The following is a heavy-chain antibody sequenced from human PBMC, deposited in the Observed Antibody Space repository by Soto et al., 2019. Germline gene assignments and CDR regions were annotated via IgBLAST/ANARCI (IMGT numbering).Heavy chain of an antibody. V-gene: IGHV1-69*02. CDR2: IIPILGIA. CDR3: ATRSAYCGGDCLYAFDI. Sequence: QVQLVQSGAEVKKPGSSVKVSCKASGGTFSSYTISWVRQAPGQGLEWMGRIIPILGIANYAQKFQGRVTITADKSTSTAYMELSSLRSEDTAVYYCATRSAYCGGDCLYAFDIWGQGTMVTVSS. D-gene: IGHD2-21*02. J-gene: IGHJ3*02. CDR1: GGTFSSYT.